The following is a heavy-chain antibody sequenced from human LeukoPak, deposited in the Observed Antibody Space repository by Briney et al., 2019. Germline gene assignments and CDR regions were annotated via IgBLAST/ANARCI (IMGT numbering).Heavy chain of an antibody. CDR3: ARALGDYYYYYMDV. J-gene: IGHJ6*03. V-gene: IGHV3-7*01. CDR1: GFTFSSYW. Sequence: GGSLRLSCAASGFTFSSYWMSWVRQAPGKGLEGVANIKQDGSEKYYVDSVEGRFTISRDNAKNSLYLQMNSLRAEDTAVYYCARALGDYYYYYMDVWGKGTTVTVS. CDR2: IKQDGSEK. D-gene: IGHD7-27*01.